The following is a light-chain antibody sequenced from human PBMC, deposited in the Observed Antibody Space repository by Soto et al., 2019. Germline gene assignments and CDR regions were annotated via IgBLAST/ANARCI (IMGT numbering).Light chain of an antibody. Sequence: IQMTQSPSSLSASVGDRVTITCRASQGISSYLAWYQQKPGKAPKLLIYAASTLQSGVPSRFSGSGSGTDFTLTISCLQSEDFATYYFQQYYSYPRTFGPGAKVDI. CDR1: QGISSY. CDR2: AAS. J-gene: IGKJ3*01. CDR3: QQYYSYPRT. V-gene: IGKV1-8*01.